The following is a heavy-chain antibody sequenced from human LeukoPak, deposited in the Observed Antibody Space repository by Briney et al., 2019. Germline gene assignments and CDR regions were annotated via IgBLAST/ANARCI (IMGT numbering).Heavy chain of an antibody. CDR2: MNPNSGNT. J-gene: IGHJ3*02. CDR1: GYIFTNYD. Sequence: ASVKVSCKASGYIFTNYDINWVRQATGQGLEWMGWMNPNSGNTGYAQKFQGRVAMTRNTSISTAYMELSSLRSEDTAVYYCARGDTDYDSSGYYYPDIWGQGTMVTVSS. V-gene: IGHV1-8*01. D-gene: IGHD3-22*01. CDR3: ARGDTDYDSSGYYYPDI.